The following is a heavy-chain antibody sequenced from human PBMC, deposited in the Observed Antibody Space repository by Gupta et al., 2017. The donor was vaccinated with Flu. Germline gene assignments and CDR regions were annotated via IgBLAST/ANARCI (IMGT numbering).Heavy chain of an antibody. Sequence: QVQLQQWGAGLLKPSETLSLTCAVYGGSFSGYYWSWIRQPPGKGLEWIGEINHSGSTNYNPSLKSRVTISVDTSKNQFSLKLSSVTAADTAVYYCASRRGGLGTGTDNWFDPWGQGTLVTVSS. CDR1: GGSFSGYY. D-gene: IGHD3-16*01. V-gene: IGHV4-34*01. J-gene: IGHJ5*02. CDR3: ASRRGGLGTGTDNWFDP. CDR2: INHSGST.